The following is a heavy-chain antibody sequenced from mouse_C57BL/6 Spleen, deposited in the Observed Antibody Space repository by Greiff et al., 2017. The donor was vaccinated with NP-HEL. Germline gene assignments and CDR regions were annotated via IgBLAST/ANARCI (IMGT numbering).Heavy chain of an antibody. V-gene: IGHV5-17*01. J-gene: IGHJ1*03. CDR2: ISSGSSTI. Sequence: EVQVVESGGGLVKPGGSLKLSCAASGFTFSDYGMNWVRQAPEKGLEWVAYISSGSSTIYYADTVKGRFTISRDNAKNTRFLQMTSLRSEDTAMYYCARDCHWYFDVWGTGTTVTVSS. CDR3: ARDCHWYFDV. CDR1: GFTFSDYG.